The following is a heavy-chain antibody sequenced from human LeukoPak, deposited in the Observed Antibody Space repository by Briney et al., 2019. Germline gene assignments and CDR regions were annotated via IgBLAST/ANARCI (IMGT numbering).Heavy chain of an antibody. J-gene: IGHJ4*02. CDR1: GYSFTSYW. Sequence: GESLKISCKGSGYSFTSYWIGCVRQMPGKGLEWMGIIYPGDSDTGYSPSFQGQVTISADKSISTAYLQWSSLKASDTAMYYCARRDSSGYYSVDFDYWGQGTLVTVSS. D-gene: IGHD3-22*01. CDR3: ARRDSSGYYSVDFDY. CDR2: IYPGDSDT. V-gene: IGHV5-51*01.